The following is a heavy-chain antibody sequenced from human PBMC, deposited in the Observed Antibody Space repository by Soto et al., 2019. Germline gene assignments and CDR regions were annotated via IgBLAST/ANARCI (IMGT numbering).Heavy chain of an antibody. CDR3: ARFSGGCDFWSGYYTSPPRYYFDY. Sequence: SETLSLTCAVYGGSFSGYYWNWIRQPPGKGLEWIGEINHSGSTNYNPSLKSRVTISVDTSKNQFSLKLSSVTAADTSVYYCARFSGGCDFWSGYYTSPPRYYFDYWGQGTLVTVSS. CDR2: INHSGST. J-gene: IGHJ4*02. CDR1: GGSFSGYY. D-gene: IGHD3-3*01. V-gene: IGHV4-34*01.